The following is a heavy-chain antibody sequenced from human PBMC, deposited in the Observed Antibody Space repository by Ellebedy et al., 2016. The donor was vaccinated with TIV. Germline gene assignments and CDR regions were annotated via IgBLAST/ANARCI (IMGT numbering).Heavy chain of an antibody. V-gene: IGHV1-18*01. Sequence: ASVKVSCKASGYSFTRYGINWVRQAPGQGLEYMGWISALSGNTNYAQKFQGRLTVTTDTSTSTAYMELRSLTSDDTAVYYCAREGYTEMATLNLDYWGQGTLVTVSS. CDR1: GYSFTRYG. CDR3: AREGYTEMATLNLDY. CDR2: ISALSGNT. J-gene: IGHJ4*02. D-gene: IGHD5-24*01.